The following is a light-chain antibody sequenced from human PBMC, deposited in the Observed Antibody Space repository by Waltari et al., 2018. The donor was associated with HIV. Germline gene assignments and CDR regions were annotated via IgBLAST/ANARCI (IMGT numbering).Light chain of an antibody. CDR3: QQTNGLPLT. J-gene: IGKJ4*01. Sequence: DLQMTQSPGYLSAFEGDRVTTTCRASQGISTWLAWYQQKPGKVPQLLIHGASSLHSGVPSRFNGSGSGTQFSLTISSLQSEDFATYYCQQTNGLPLTFGGGTTV. CDR1: QGISTW. V-gene: IGKV1-12*01. CDR2: GAS.